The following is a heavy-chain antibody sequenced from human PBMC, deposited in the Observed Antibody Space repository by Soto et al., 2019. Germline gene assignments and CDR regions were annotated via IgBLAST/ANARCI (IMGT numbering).Heavy chain of an antibody. Sequence: GGSLRLSCAASGFTFDDYAMHWVRQAPGKGLEWVSGISWNSGSIGYADSVKGRFTISRDNAKNSLYLQMNSLRAEGTALYYCAGGAARCPSPSRYWGQGTLVTVSS. CDR2: ISWNSGSI. CDR3: AGGAARCPSPSRY. J-gene: IGHJ4*02. V-gene: IGHV3-9*01. D-gene: IGHD6-6*01. CDR1: GFTFDDYA.